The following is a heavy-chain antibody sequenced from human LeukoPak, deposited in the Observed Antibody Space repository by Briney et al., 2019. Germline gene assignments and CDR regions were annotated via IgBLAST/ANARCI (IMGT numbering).Heavy chain of an antibody. Sequence: ASVKVSCKASGYTFTSYGIRWVRQAPGQGLEWMGWISAYNGNTNYAQKLQGRVTMTTDTSTSTAYMELRSLRSDDTAVYYCARGDDSSGYYPLGYWGQGTLVTVSS. CDR1: GYTFTSYG. D-gene: IGHD3-22*01. CDR3: ARGDDSSGYYPLGY. CDR2: ISAYNGNT. J-gene: IGHJ4*02. V-gene: IGHV1-18*01.